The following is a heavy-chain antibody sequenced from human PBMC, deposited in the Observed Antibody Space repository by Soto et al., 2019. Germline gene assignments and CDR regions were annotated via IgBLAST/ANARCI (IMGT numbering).Heavy chain of an antibody. CDR3: AKDPTGCSGGSCSAEYFQH. J-gene: IGHJ1*01. CDR2: ISGSGGST. D-gene: IGHD2-15*01. Sequence: GGSLRLSCAASGFTFSSYAMNWVRQAPGKGLEWVSAISGSGGSTYYANSVKGRFTISRDNSKNTRYLQVHSLRAEDTAVYYCAKDPTGCSGGSCSAEYFQHWGQGTLVTVSS. CDR1: GFTFSSYA. V-gene: IGHV3-23*01.